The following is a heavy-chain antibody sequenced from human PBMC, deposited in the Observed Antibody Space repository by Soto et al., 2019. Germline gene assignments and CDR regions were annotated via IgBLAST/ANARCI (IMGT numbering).Heavy chain of an antibody. CDR3: AHRYTGSYFDY. Sequence: SGLRCEPTQTLTLTCTFSGFSLSTNGVGVGWIRQPPGKALEWLALIYWDDDKRYSSSLKTRLTITKDTSKNQVVLTMTNMDPVDTATYYCAHRYTGSYFDYWGQGTMVTVSS. CDR2: IYWDDDK. CDR1: GFSLSTNGVG. V-gene: IGHV2-5*02. J-gene: IGHJ4*02. D-gene: IGHD1-26*01.